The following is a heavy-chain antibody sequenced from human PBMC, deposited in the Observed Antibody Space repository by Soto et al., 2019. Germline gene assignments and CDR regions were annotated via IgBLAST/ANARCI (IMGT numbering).Heavy chain of an antibody. D-gene: IGHD2-15*01. CDR2: IYYTGST. V-gene: IGHV4-31*03. CDR3: ARDKRNARVDTRVDP. CDR1: GGSISSGGYY. J-gene: IGHJ5*02. Sequence: QVQLQESGPGLVKPSQTLSLTCTVSGGSISSGGYYWSWIRQHPGRDLERIGDIYYTGSTYYNPSLKSRVTISVDTSKNQFTLSLSSVTASDTAVYYCARDKRNARVDTRVDPWGHGNLVTVSP.